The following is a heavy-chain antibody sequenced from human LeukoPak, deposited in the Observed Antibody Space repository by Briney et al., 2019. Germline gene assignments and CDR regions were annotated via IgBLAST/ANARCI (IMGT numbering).Heavy chain of an antibody. Sequence: ASVKVSCKASGGTFSSYAISWVRQAPGQGLEWMGRINPNSGGTNYAQKFQGRVTMTRDTSISTAYMELSRLRSDDTAVYYCATETRELRYFDWLLYFDPWGQGTLVTVSS. J-gene: IGHJ5*02. CDR2: INPNSGGT. CDR3: ATETRELRYFDWLLYFDP. D-gene: IGHD3-9*01. V-gene: IGHV1-2*06. CDR1: GGTFSSYA.